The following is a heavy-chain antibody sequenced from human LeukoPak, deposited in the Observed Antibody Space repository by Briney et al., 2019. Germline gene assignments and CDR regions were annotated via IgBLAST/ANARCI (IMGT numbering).Heavy chain of an antibody. D-gene: IGHD6-13*01. CDR3: AREGRMAAAGPYNWFDP. J-gene: IGHJ5*02. V-gene: IGHV4-39*07. CDR1: GGSISSSSYY. CDR2: IYYSGST. Sequence: PSETLSLTCTVSGGSISSSSYYWGWIRQPPGKGLEWIGSIYYSGSTYYNPSLKSRVTISVDTSKNQFSLKLSSVTAADTAVYYCAREGRMAAAGPYNWFDPWGQGTLVTVSS.